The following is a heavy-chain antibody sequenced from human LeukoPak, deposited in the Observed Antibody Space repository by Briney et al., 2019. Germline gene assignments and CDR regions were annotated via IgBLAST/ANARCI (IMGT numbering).Heavy chain of an antibody. V-gene: IGHV4-59*01. D-gene: IGHD6-13*01. CDR2: IYYSGST. J-gene: IGHJ6*02. CDR3: ARGSGSSWYTPYYYYYGMDV. CDR1: GGSISSYY. Sequence: PSETLSLTCTVSGGSISSYYWSWIRQPPGKGLEWIGYIYYSGSTSYNPSLKSRVTISVDTSKNQFSLKLSSVTAADTAVYYCARGSGSSWYTPYYYYYGMDVWGQGTTVTVSS.